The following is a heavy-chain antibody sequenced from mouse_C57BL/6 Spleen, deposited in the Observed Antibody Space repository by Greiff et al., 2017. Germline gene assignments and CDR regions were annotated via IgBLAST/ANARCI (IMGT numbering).Heavy chain of an antibody. CDR1: GYAFTNYL. CDR3: SRWGTTVVARGFAY. D-gene: IGHD1-1*01. Sequence: QVQLKESGAELVRPGTSVKVSCKASGYAFTNYLIEWVKQRPGQGLEWIGVINPGSGGTNYNEKFKGKATLTADKSSSTAYLQLSSLTSEDSAVYFCSRWGTTVVARGFAYWGQGTLVTVSA. J-gene: IGHJ3*01. V-gene: IGHV1-54*01. CDR2: INPGSGGT.